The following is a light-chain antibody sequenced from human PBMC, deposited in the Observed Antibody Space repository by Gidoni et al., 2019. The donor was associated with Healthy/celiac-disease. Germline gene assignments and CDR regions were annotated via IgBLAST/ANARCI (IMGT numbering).Light chain of an antibody. Sequence: DIVMTQSPATLSVSPGERATLSCRASQSVSSNLAWYQQKPGQAPRLLIYGASTRATGIPARLSGSGSGTEFTLTISSLQSEDFAVYYCQQYNNWPLYTFXXXTKLEIK. CDR1: QSVSSN. V-gene: IGKV3-15*01. CDR2: GAS. J-gene: IGKJ2*01. CDR3: QQYNNWPLYT.